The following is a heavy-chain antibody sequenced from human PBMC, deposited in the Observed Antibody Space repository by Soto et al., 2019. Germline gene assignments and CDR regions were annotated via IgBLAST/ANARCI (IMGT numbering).Heavy chain of an antibody. CDR3: ASFQDIVVVPAARGAFDI. V-gene: IGHV4-31*03. J-gene: IGHJ3*02. CDR2: IYYSGST. Sequence: SETLSLTCTVSGGSISSGGYYWSWIRQHPGKGLEWIGYIYYSGSTYYNPSLKSRVTISVDTSKNQFSLKLSSVTAADTAVYYCASFQDIVVVPAARGAFDIWGQGTMVTVSS. D-gene: IGHD2-2*01. CDR1: GGSISSGGYY.